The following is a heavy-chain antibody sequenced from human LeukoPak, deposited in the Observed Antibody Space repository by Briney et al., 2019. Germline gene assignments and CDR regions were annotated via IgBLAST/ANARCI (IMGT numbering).Heavy chain of an antibody. CDR3: ARDMGYSSSWYLGY. CDR1: GFTFSSYA. Sequence: PGGSLRLSCAASGFTFSSYAMHWVRQAPGKGLEWVAVISYDGSNKYYADSVGGRFTISRDNSKNTLYLQMNSLRAEDTAVYYCARDMGYSSSWYLGYWGQGTLVTVSS. CDR2: ISYDGSNK. V-gene: IGHV3-30-3*01. D-gene: IGHD6-13*01. J-gene: IGHJ4*02.